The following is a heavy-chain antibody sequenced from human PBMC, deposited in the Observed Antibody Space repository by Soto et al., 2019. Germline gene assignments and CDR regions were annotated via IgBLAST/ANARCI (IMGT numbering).Heavy chain of an antibody. CDR3: AIASMVITDESPLVSYYYYMDV. CDR1: GFTFSSYA. CDR2: ISGSGGST. V-gene: IGHV3-23*01. Sequence: GGSLRLSCAASGFTFSSYAMSWVRQAPGKGLEWVSAISGSGGSTYYADSVKGRFTISRDNSKNTLYLQMNSLRAEDTAVYYCAIASMVITDESPLVSYYYYMDVWGKGTTFTVSS. J-gene: IGHJ6*03. D-gene: IGHD3-22*01.